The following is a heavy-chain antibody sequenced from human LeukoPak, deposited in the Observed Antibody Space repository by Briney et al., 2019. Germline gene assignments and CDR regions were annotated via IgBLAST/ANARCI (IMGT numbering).Heavy chain of an antibody. Sequence: GGSLRLSCAASGFTFSSYAMNWVRQAPGKGLEWVSAISGSADITYYADSVKGRFTIPRDNSKNTLYLQMNSLRAEDTAVYYCARGLFWGSYRSFDYWGQGTLVTVSS. CDR3: ARGLFWGSYRSFDY. D-gene: IGHD3-16*02. CDR1: GFTFSSYA. CDR2: ISGSADIT. J-gene: IGHJ4*02. V-gene: IGHV3-23*01.